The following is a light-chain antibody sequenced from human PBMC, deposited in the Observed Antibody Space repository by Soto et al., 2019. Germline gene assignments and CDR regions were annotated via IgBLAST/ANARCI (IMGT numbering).Light chain of an antibody. CDR1: SGSIASNY. CDR3: HFYDSNKLV. CDR2: EDN. J-gene: IGLJ3*02. Sequence: NFMLTQPHSVSESPGKTVTISCTGSSGSIASNYVQWYQQRPGSAPTTVIYEDNRRPSGVPDRFSGSIDNSSNSASLTISGLKNGDDGDYVCHFYDSNKLVFGGGTKLTVL. V-gene: IGLV6-57*02.